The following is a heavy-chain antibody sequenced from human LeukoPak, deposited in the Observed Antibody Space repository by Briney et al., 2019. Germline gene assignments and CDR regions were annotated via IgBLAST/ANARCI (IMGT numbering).Heavy chain of an antibody. CDR2: IYYSGST. J-gene: IGHJ4*02. V-gene: IGHV4-59*12. CDR3: ARDRSGD. D-gene: IGHD3-16*02. Sequence: PSETLSLTCTVSGGSISSYYWSWIRQPPGKGLEWIGYIYYSGSTNYNPSLKSRVTISVDTSKNQFSLKLSSVTAADTAVYYCARDRSGDWGQGTLVTVSS. CDR1: GGSISSYY.